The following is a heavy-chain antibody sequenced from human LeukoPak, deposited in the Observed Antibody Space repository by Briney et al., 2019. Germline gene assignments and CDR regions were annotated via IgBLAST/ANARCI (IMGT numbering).Heavy chain of an antibody. J-gene: IGHJ4*02. CDR3: ARAGAVVVITYYFDY. CDR2: ISSNGGST. Sequence: GGSLRLSCAASGFTFSSYAMSWVRQAPGKGLEYVSAISSNGGSTYYANSVKGRFTISRDNSKNTLYLQMGSLRAEDMAVYYCARAGAVVVITYYFDYWGQGTLVTVSS. CDR1: GFTFSSYA. V-gene: IGHV3-64*01. D-gene: IGHD3-22*01.